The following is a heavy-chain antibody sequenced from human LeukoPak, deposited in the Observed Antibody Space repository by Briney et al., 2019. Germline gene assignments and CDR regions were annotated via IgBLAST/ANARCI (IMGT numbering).Heavy chain of an antibody. J-gene: IGHJ4*02. V-gene: IGHV3-23*01. CDR1: GFSFSDYA. CDR3: AKRMYGWYQIDY. CDR2: ITGPGEGT. D-gene: IGHD6-19*01. Sequence: HAGGSLRLSCAASGFSFSDYAMSWVRQTPGKGLEWVSAITGPGEGTWYADSVQGRFTTSRDNSKNTLYLQMNSLRAEDTAVYFCAKRMYGWYQIDYWGQGTLVTVSS.